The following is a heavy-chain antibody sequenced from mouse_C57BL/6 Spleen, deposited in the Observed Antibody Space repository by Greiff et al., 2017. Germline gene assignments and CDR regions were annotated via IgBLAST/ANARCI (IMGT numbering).Heavy chain of an antibody. D-gene: IGHD4-1*01. CDR2: IWRGGST. J-gene: IGHJ3*01. CDR1: GFSLTSYG. Sequence: VQLVESGPGLVQPSQSLSITCTVSGFSLTSYGVHWVRQSPGKGLEWLGVIWRGGSTDYNAAFISRLSISKDNSKSQVFFKMNSLQADDTAIYYCARTGTWGFAYWGQGTLVTVSA. V-gene: IGHV2-2*01. CDR3: ARTGTWGFAY.